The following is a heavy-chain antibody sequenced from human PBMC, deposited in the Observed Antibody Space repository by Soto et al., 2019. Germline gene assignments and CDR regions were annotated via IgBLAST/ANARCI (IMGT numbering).Heavy chain of an antibody. CDR1: GGTFKTYT. D-gene: IGHD2-2*01. CDR3: ARDCCNFSCFDMDV. J-gene: IGHJ6*02. V-gene: IGHV1-69*06. Sequence: QVQLLQSGAEVKEPGSSVKVSCTSSGGTFKTYTISWVRQAPGQGLEWMGGIIPMSRPADYAQKFQGRATISADTSKDNVYMHLSRLTSEDTGVYYCARDCCNFSCFDMDVWGQGTTVTVSS. CDR2: IIPMSRPA.